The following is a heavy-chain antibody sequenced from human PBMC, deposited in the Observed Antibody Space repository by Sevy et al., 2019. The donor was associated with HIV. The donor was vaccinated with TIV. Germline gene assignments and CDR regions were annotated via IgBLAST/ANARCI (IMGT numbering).Heavy chain of an antibody. CDR1: GFTFSSNA. Sequence: GGSLRLSCAASGFTFSSNAMSWVRQAPGKGLEWVSVSSGSGGSTYYADSVKGRFTISRDNSKNTLYLQMNSLRAEDTAVYYCAKVQYYDFWSGYLSFDYWGQRTLVTVSS. D-gene: IGHD3-3*01. V-gene: IGHV3-23*01. CDR3: AKVQYYDFWSGYLSFDY. CDR2: SSGSGGST. J-gene: IGHJ4*02.